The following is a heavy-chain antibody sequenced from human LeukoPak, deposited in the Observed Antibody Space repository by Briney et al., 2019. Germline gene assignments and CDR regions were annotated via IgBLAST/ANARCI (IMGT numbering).Heavy chain of an antibody. CDR3: ARDHHDFWSGYSNY. D-gene: IGHD3-3*01. CDR1: GFTLGRYW. Sequence: GGSLRLSCAASGFTLGRYWMHWFRHAPGTGLVWVARSNSDGKITDYADSVGGRFTTSRDNTKDTVYLQMSSLRAEDTGVYYCARDHHDFWSGYSNYWGQGTPDIVAS. CDR2: SNSDGKIT. J-gene: IGHJ4*02. V-gene: IGHV3-74*01.